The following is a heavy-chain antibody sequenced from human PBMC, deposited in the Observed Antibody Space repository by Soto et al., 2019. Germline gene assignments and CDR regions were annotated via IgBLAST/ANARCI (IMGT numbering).Heavy chain of an antibody. CDR1: GGSFSGYD. CDR3: ARAKITGLFDY. V-gene: IGHV4-34*01. D-gene: IGHD2-8*02. Sequence: SDTLSLTCAVYGGSFSGYDWTWIRQPPGTGLEWIGEINHSGSSNYNPSLKSRVTISVDTSKNQFSLKLTSVTAADTAVYYCARAKITGLFDYWGQG. CDR2: INHSGSS. J-gene: IGHJ4*02.